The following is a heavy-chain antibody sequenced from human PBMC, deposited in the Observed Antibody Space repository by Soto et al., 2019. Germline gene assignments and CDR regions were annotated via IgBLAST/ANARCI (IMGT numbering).Heavy chain of an antibody. CDR2: ISSSSSYT. Sequence: PGGSLRLSCAASGFTFSDYYMSWIRQAPGKGLEWVSYISSSSSYTNYADSVKGRFTISRDNAKNSLYLQMNSLRAEDTAVYYWARGQRALITYGPFDPGGQGTRVTVSS. D-gene: IGHD4-17*01. CDR3: ARGQRALITYGPFDP. CDR1: GFTFSDYY. V-gene: IGHV3-11*06. J-gene: IGHJ5*02.